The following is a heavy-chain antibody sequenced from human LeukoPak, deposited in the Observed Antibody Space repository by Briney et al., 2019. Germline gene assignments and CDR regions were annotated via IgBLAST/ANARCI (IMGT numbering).Heavy chain of an antibody. D-gene: IGHD6-19*01. CDR1: GGSISSGSYY. CDR3: ARGVAVAGTRYFDL. J-gene: IGHJ2*01. V-gene: IGHV4-61*02. Sequence: SETLSLTCTVSGGSISSGSYYWSWIRQPAGKGLEWIGRIYTSGSTNYNPSLKSRVTISVDTSKNQFSLKLSSVTAADTAVYYCARGVAVAGTRYFDLWGRGTLVTVSS. CDR2: IYTSGST.